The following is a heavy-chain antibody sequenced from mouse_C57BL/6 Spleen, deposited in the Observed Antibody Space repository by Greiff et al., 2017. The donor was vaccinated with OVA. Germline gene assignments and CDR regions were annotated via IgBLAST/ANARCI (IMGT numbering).Heavy chain of an antibody. D-gene: IGHD2-10*02. V-gene: IGHV5-4*01. CDR3: ARAVYGYGYHAMDY. Sequence: EVQGVESGGGLVKPGGSLKLSCAASGFTFSSYAMSWVRQTPEKRLEWVATISDGGSYTYYPDNVKGRFTISRDNAKNNLYLQMSHLKSEDTAMYYCARAVYGYGYHAMDYWGQGTSVTVSS. CDR1: GFTFSSYA. CDR2: ISDGGSYT. J-gene: IGHJ4*01.